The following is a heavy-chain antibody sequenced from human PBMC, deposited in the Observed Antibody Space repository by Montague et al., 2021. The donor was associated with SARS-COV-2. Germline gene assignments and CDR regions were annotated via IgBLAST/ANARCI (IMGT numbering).Heavy chain of an antibody. V-gene: IGHV4-39*07. CDR1: GGSISSSSYY. J-gene: IGHJ4*02. CDR2: IYYIGST. D-gene: IGHD3-22*01. Sequence: SDTLSLTCTVSGGSISSSSYYWGWIRQPPGRGLEWIGTIYYIGSTYYNPSLKSRATISVDTSKNQFSLKLSSVTAADTAVYYCARGWFSPMLVVVIRGPFDYWGQGALVTVSS. CDR3: ARGWFSPMLVVVIRGPFDY.